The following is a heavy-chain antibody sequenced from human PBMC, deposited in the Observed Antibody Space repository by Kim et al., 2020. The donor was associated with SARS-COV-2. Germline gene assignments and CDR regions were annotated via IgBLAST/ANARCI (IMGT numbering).Heavy chain of an antibody. J-gene: IGHJ4*02. Sequence: SGPTLVNPTQTLTLTCTFSGFSLSTSGMCVSWIRQPPGKALEWLARIDWDDDKYYSTSLKTRLTISKDTSKNQVVLTMTNMDPVDTATYYCARAPASIVAAAYWGQGTLVTVSS. CDR1: GFSLSTSGMC. V-gene: IGHV2-70*11. CDR3: ARAPASIVAAAY. CDR2: IDWDDDK. D-gene: IGHD2-15*01.